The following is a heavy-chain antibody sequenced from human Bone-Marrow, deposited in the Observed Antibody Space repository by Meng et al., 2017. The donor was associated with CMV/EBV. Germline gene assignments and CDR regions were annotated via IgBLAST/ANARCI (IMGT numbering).Heavy chain of an antibody. CDR1: GFTFSSYE. J-gene: IGHJ5*02. CDR3: ARDIGGYCSSTSCYWFDP. Sequence: GGSLRLSCAASGFTFSSYEMNWVRQAPGKGLEWVSYISSSGSTIYYADSVKGRFTISRDNAKNSLYLQMNSLRAEDTAVYYCARDIGGYCSSTSCYWFDPWGQGTLVTVSS. CDR2: ISSSGSTI. V-gene: IGHV3-48*03. D-gene: IGHD2-2*01.